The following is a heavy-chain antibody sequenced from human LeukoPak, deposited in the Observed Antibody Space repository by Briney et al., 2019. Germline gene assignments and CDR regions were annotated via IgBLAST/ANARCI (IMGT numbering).Heavy chain of an antibody. D-gene: IGHD2-15*01. CDR2: ISGSGGST. CDR1: GFTFSSYA. V-gene: IGHV3-23*01. J-gene: IGHJ4*02. Sequence: GGSLRLSCAASGFTFSSYAMSWVRQAPGKGLEWVAAISGSGGSTDYADSVKGRFTISRDNSKNTLYLQMNTMRAEDTGVYFCAKSPVSCCRGSFCYPFDYWGQGNLVTVSS. CDR3: AKSPVSCCRGSFCYPFDY.